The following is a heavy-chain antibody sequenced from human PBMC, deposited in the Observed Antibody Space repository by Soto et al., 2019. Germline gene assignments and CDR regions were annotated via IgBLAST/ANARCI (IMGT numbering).Heavy chain of an antibody. J-gene: IGHJ4*02. CDR1: GGSIGTRNYY. CDR2: LYYSGST. CDR3: ARHYSSGWDYLDY. D-gene: IGHD6-19*01. V-gene: IGHV4-39*01. Sequence: QLQLQESGPGLVKPSETLSLTCNVSGGSIGTRNYYWAWIRQPPGKGLEWIGSLYYSGSTYYNPSLKSRVTISVDTSNHQSSLKVTSVTAADTAVYYCARHYSSGWDYLDYWGQGTLVTVSS.